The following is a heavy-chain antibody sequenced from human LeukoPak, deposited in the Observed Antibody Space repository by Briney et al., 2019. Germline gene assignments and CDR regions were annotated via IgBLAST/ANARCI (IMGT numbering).Heavy chain of an antibody. CDR2: ISYNGSNK. D-gene: IGHD5-18*01. J-gene: IGHJ4*02. V-gene: IGHV3-30*04. Sequence: GGSLRLSCAASGFTFSSYAMHWVRQAPGKGLEWVAVISYNGSNKYYADSVKGRFTISRDNSKNTLYLQMNSLRAEDTAVYYCARDRGYSYDYWGQGTLVTVSS. CDR1: GFTFSSYA. CDR3: ARDRGYSYDY.